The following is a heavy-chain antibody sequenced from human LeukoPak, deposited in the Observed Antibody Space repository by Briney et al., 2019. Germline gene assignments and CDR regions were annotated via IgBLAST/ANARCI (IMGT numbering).Heavy chain of an antibody. Sequence: SETLSLTCTVSHGSISNYYWNWIRQPPGKGLEWIGYIYSSGNTNYNPSLKSRVTMSVDTSKNHFSLRLSSVTPADTAVYYCARGGSRFSDWGQGTLVTVSS. CDR2: IYSSGNT. CDR1: HGSISNYY. V-gene: IGHV4-59*01. J-gene: IGHJ4*02. CDR3: ARGGSRFSD. D-gene: IGHD3-3*01.